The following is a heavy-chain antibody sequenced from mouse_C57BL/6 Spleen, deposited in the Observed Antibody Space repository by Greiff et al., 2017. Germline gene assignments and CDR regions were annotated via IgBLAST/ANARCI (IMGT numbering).Heavy chain of an antibody. D-gene: IGHD1-1*01. J-gene: IGHJ3*01. CDR3: ARGLYYGSSYVGFAY. V-gene: IGHV5-16*01. CDR2: INYDGSST. CDR1: GFTFSDYY. Sequence: VESEGGLVQPGSSMKLSCTASGFTFSDYYMAWVRQVPEKGLEWVANINYDGSSTYYLDSLKSRFIISRDNAKNILYLQMSSLKSEDTATYYCARGLYYGSSYVGFAYWGQGTLVTVSA.